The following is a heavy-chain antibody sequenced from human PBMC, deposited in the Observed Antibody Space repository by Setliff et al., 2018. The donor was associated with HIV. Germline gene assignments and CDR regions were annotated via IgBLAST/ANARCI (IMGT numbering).Heavy chain of an antibody. V-gene: IGHV5-51*01. D-gene: IGHD3-22*01. CDR1: GYSFTNYW. CDR3: ARRKDDSSGYYRPHGALDI. CDR2: IYPGDSDT. Sequence: PGESLKISCKSSGYSFTNYWIGWVRQMPGKGLEWMGIIYPGDSDTRYSPSFQGQVTISADKSISTAYLQWSSLKASDTAMYYCARRKDDSSGYYRPHGALDIWGQGTMVTVSS. J-gene: IGHJ3*02.